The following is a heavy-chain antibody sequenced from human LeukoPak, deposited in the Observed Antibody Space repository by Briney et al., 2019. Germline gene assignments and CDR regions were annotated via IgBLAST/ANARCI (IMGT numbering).Heavy chain of an antibody. D-gene: IGHD3-3*01. CDR2: IKQDGSEN. CDR1: GFSFSGYW. V-gene: IGHV3-7*01. CDR3: VRNDRYYDFRSGLTSYGMDV. Sequence: GESLRLSCAASGFSFSGYWMNWVRQAPGKGLEWVANIKQDGSENYYMDSVKGRFTISRDNAKKSLYLQMNSLRAEDTAVYYCVRNDRYYDFRSGLTSYGMDVWGQGTTVIVSS. J-gene: IGHJ6*02.